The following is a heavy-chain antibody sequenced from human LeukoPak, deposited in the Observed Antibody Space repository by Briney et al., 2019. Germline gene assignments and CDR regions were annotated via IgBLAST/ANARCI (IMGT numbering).Heavy chain of an antibody. CDR1: GFTFSSYA. CDR2: ISYDGSNK. D-gene: IGHD6-19*01. Sequence: GGSLRLSCAASGFTFSSYAMHWVRQAPGKGLEWVAVISYDGSNKYYADSVKGRFTISRDNSKNTLYLQMNSLRAEDTAVYYCAREYSSGWYPYYYYGMDVWGQGTTVTVSS. V-gene: IGHV3-30*04. J-gene: IGHJ6*02. CDR3: AREYSSGWYPYYYYGMDV.